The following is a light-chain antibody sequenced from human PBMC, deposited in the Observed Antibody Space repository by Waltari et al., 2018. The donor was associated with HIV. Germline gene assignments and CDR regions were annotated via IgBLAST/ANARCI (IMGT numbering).Light chain of an antibody. CDR2: DNH. CDR3: QVWDAPSHVRI. Sequence: SYALTQIPSVSAVPGATAEFTCGADDVMTKSEHGYRHKAGQAPVLVIYDNHRRPSAITRRIFGSKAGTSAALSITSVGAGDEADYFCQVWDAPSHVRIFGGGTKRAVL. V-gene: IGLV3-21*01. J-gene: IGLJ2*01. CDR1: DVMTKS.